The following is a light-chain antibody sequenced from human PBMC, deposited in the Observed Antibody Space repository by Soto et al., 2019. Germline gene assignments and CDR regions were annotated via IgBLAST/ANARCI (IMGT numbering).Light chain of an antibody. J-gene: IGKJ4*01. CDR1: QSVSSSY. V-gene: IGKV3-15*01. CDR3: KHYNNWPLT. CDR2: DTY. Sequence: EIVLTQSPGTLSLSPGERATLSCRASQSVSSSYLAWYQHKPGQTHRLLIYDTYTRATGVQARFSGSRSGPEFTLTIKSLQSEDFAIYYCKHYNNWPLTFGGGTKVDIK.